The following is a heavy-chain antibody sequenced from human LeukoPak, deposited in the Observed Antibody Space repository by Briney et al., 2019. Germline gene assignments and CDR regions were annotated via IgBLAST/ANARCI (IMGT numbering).Heavy chain of an antibody. Sequence: PPGGSLRLSCAASGFTFSTYGMHWVRQAPGKGLEWVAVVWYDGSNIHYVDSVKGRFTISRDNSKSTLYLQMNSLTAEDTAVYYCARGGYSGTYYFDYWGQGTLVTVSS. CDR1: GFTFSTYG. V-gene: IGHV3-33*01. CDR2: VWYDGSNI. CDR3: ARGGYSGTYYFDY. J-gene: IGHJ4*02. D-gene: IGHD1-26*01.